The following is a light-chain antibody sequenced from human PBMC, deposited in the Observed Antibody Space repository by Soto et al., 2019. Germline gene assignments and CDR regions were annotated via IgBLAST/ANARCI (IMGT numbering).Light chain of an antibody. V-gene: IGLV2-14*01. CDR2: EVS. CDR3: SSYSTTTTL. J-gene: IGLJ2*01. CDR1: SSDVGGYNA. Sequence: QSVLTQPASVSGSPGQSITISCTGTSSDVGGYNAVSWYQQHPGKAPQLTIYEVSHRPSDVSNRFSGSKSGNTASLTISGLQAEDEADYYCSSYSTTTTLFGGGTKVTVL.